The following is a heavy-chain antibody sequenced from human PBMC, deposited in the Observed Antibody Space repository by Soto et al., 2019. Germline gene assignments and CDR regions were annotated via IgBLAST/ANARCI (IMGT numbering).Heavy chain of an antibody. V-gene: IGHV1-69*01. CDR3: ARGGGPYVWFNEF. CDR1: GGLFSSFA. D-gene: IGHD3-16*01. CDR2: IIPVFGTT. J-gene: IGHJ4*02. Sequence: QEQLVQSGAEVKKPGSSVKVSCKDSGGLFSSFAISWVRQAPGQGLELMGGIIPVFGTTNYAQKFQGRVTITADESTNTAYMELSSLTSDDTAMYYCARGGGPYVWFNEFWGQGTQVTVSS.